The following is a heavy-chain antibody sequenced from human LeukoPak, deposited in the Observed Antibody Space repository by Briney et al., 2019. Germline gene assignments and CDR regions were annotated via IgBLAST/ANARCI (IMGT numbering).Heavy chain of an antibody. CDR1: GYTFTSYG. CDR3: ARANPWGASQLLPFDY. V-gene: IGHV1-18*01. D-gene: IGHD2-2*01. CDR2: ISAYNGNT. Sequence: ASVKVSCKASGYTFTSYGISWVRQAPGQGLEWMGWISAYNGNTNYAQKLQGRVTMTTDTSTSTAYMELRSLRSDDTAVYYCARANPWGASQLLPFDYWGQGTLVTVSS. J-gene: IGHJ4*02.